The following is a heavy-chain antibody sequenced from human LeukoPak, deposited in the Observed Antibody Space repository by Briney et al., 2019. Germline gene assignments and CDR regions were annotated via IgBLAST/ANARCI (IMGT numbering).Heavy chain of an antibody. V-gene: IGHV1-46*01. CDR1: GHTFPSYF. D-gene: IGHD6-6*01. CDR3: ARTAARRFDY. J-gene: IGHJ4*02. Sequence: ASVKVSCKASGHTFPSYFMHWVRQAPGQGLEWMGIINPTGGSTTYAQKFQGRVTMTRDTSTSTVYMELSSLRSDDTAVYYRARTAARRFDYWGQGTLVTVSS. CDR2: INPTGGST.